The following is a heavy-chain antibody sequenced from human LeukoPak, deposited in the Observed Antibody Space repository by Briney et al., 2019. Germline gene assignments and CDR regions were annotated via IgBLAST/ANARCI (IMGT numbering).Heavy chain of an antibody. J-gene: IGHJ4*02. Sequence: GGSLRLSCAASGFTFSSYSMNWVRQAPGKGLEWLSYISSSSTTHYADSVKGRFTISRDNAKNSLYLQMNSLRADDTAVYYCAREVPYGDYAPDYWGQGTLVTVSS. D-gene: IGHD4-17*01. CDR1: GFTFSSYS. CDR2: ISSSSTT. V-gene: IGHV3-48*01. CDR3: AREVPYGDYAPDY.